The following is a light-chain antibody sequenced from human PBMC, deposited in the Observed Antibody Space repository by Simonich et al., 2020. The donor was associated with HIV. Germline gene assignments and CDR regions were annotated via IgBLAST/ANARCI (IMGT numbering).Light chain of an antibody. CDR1: QGISSY. CDR3: QQYNSYSYT. V-gene: IGKV1D-8*03. CDR2: KAS. Sequence: VIWMTKSPSLLSASTGDRVTISCRMSQGISSYLAWYQQKPGKAPKLLIYKASSLDSGVPSRFSGSGSGTEFTLTISSLQPDDFATYYCQQYNSYSYTFGQGTKLEIK. J-gene: IGKJ2*01.